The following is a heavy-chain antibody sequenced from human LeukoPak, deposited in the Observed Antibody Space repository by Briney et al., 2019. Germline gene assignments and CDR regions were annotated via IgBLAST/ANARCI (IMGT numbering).Heavy chain of an antibody. CDR1: GFTFDDYG. D-gene: IGHD6-6*01. J-gene: IGHJ4*02. V-gene: IGHV3-20*01. CDR3: ARATKYSSSSPADY. Sequence: GGSLRLSCAASGFTFDDYGMSWVRQAPGKGLEWVSGISWNGGSTGYADSVKGRFTISRDNAKNSLYLQMNSLRAEDTALYHCARATKYSSSSPADYWGQGTLVTVSS. CDR2: ISWNGGST.